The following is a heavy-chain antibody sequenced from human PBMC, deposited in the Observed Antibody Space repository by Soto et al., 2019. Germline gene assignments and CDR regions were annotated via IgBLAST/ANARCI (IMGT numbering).Heavy chain of an antibody. CDR3: ARGGTYYDFWSGYRTGSYYYMYV. V-gene: IGHV1-69*02. J-gene: IGHJ6*03. CDR2: IIPILGIA. Sequence: QVQLVQSGAEVQKPGSSVKVSCKASGGTFSSYTISWVRQAPGQGLEWMGRIIPILGIANYAQKFQGRVTITADKSTRTAYMELSSLRSEVTAVYYCARGGTYYDFWSGYRTGSYYYMYVWGKGTTVTVSS. D-gene: IGHD3-3*01. CDR1: GGTFSSYT.